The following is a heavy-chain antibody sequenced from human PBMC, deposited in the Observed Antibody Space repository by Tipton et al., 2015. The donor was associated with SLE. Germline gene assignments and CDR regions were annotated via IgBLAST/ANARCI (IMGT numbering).Heavy chain of an antibody. J-gene: IGHJ4*02. CDR3: ATLTGTGYYFDY. D-gene: IGHD1-7*01. Sequence: SLRLSCAAFGFTFSAYVMHWVRQAPGKGLEWVAVISYDGSNKYYADSVKGRFTISRDNSKNTLYLQMNSLRAEDTAVYYCATLTGTGYYFDYWGQGTLVTVSS. CDR2: ISYDGSNK. V-gene: IGHV3-30*04. CDR1: GFTFSAYV.